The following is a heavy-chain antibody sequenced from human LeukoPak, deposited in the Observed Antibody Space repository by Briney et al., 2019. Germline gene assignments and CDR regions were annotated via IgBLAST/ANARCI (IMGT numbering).Heavy chain of an antibody. CDR3: ARDGGNNSWYGMDV. J-gene: IGHJ6*02. D-gene: IGHD4-23*01. CDR1: GFTVSSNY. V-gene: IGHV3-66*01. CDR2: IYRVGST. Sequence: HPGGSLRLSCAASGFTVSSNYMSWVRQAPGKGLEWVSIIYRVGSTFYADSVEGRFTISRDNSNNTLYLQMNSLRVEDTAIYYCARDGGNNSWYGMDVWGQGTTVTASS.